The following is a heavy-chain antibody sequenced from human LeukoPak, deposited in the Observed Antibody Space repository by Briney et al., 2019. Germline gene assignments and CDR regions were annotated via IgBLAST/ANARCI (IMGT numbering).Heavy chain of an antibody. CDR2: ISSSSSYI. V-gene: IGHV3-21*01. J-gene: IGHJ4*02. CDR3: ARDNRITGTDDY. Sequence: GGSLRLSCAASGFTFSSYSMNWVRQAPGKGLEWVSSISSSSSYIYYADSVKGRFTISRDNAKNSLYLQMNSLRAEDTAVYYCARDNRITGTDDYWGQGTLVTVSS. CDR1: GFTFSSYS. D-gene: IGHD1-7*01.